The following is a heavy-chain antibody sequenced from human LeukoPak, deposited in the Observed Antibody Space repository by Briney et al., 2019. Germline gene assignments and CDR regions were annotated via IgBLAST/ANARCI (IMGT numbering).Heavy chain of an antibody. CDR2: ISGSGRST. CDR3: AREKGASITMIVGGAFDI. J-gene: IGHJ3*02. D-gene: IGHD3-22*01. V-gene: IGHV3-23*01. CDR1: GFSFTSYA. Sequence: PGGSLRLSCAASGFSFTSYAMNWVRQAPGKGLEWVSAISGSGRSTYSADSVKGRFIISRDTSKNTLYLQMNSLRAEDTAVYYCAREKGASITMIVGGAFDIWGQGTMVTVSS.